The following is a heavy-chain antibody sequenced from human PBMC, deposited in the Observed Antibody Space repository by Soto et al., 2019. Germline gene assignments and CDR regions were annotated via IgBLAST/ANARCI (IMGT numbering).Heavy chain of an antibody. J-gene: IGHJ3*02. CDR3: ARDEGDYDILTGYPYDAFDI. CDR2: IYYSGST. Sequence: SETLSLTCTVSGGYISSYYWSWIRQPPGKGLEWIGYIYYSGSTNYNPSLKSRVTISVDTSKNQFSLKLSSVTAADTAVYYCARDEGDYDILTGYPYDAFDIWGQGTMVTVSS. D-gene: IGHD3-9*01. V-gene: IGHV4-59*01. CDR1: GGYISSYY.